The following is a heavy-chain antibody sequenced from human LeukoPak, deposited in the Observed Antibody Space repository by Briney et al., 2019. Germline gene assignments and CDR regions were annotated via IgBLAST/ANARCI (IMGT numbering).Heavy chain of an antibody. CDR2: ISYDGSNK. CDR3: AKALFIGGSYYFDY. D-gene: IGHD3-16*02. Sequence: QTGGTLRLSCAASGFSFRSHGMHWVRQAPGKGLEWVAVISYDGSNKYYADSVKGRFTISRDNSKNTLYLQMNSLRAEDTAVYYCAKALFIGGSYYFDYWGQGTLVTVSS. J-gene: IGHJ4*02. V-gene: IGHV3-30*18. CDR1: GFSFRSHG.